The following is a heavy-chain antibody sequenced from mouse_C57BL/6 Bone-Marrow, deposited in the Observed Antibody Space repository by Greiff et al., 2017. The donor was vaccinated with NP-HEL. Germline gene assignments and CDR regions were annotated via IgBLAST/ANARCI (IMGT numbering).Heavy chain of an antibody. V-gene: IGHV7-3*01. CDR3: ARLYWYFDV. CDR1: GFTFTDYY. J-gene: IGHJ1*03. Sequence: EVHLVESGGGLVQPGGSLSLSCAASGFTFTDYYMSWVRQPPGKALEWLGFIRNKANGYTTEYSASVKGRFTISRDNSQSILYLQMNALRAEDSATYYCARLYWYFDVWGTGTTVTVSS. CDR2: IRNKANGYTT.